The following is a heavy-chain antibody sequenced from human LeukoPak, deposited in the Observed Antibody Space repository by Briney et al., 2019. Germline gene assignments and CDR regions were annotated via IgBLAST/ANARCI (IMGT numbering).Heavy chain of an antibody. CDR3: AKGGSYYGPYLDY. Sequence: GGSLRLSCAASGFTFSSYAMSWFRQAPGKGLEWVSAISGSGGSTYYADSVKGRFTVSRDNSRNTLYLQMNSLRAEDTAVYYCAKGGSYYGPYLDYWGQGPLVTVSS. D-gene: IGHD1-26*01. J-gene: IGHJ4*02. V-gene: IGHV3-23*01. CDR1: GFTFSSYA. CDR2: ISGSGGST.